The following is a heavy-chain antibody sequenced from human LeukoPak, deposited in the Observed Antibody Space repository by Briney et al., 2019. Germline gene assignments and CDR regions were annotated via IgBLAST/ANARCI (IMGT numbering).Heavy chain of an antibody. CDR2: ISGSGGST. CDR1: GFTFSSYA. J-gene: IGHJ6*02. V-gene: IGHV3-23*01. CDR3: AKEDFWSGYYYYYYGMDV. Sequence: GGSLRLSCAASGFTFSSYAVSWVRQAPGKGLEWVSAISGSGGSTYYADSVKGRFTISRDNSKNTLYLQMNSLRAEDTAVYYCAKEDFWSGYYYYYYGMDVWGQGTTVTVSS. D-gene: IGHD3-3*01.